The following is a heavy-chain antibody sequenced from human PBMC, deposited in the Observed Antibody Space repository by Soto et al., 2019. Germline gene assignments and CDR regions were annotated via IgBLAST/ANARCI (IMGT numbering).Heavy chain of an antibody. J-gene: IGHJ6*02. CDR1: GFTFSGSA. Sequence: GGSLRLSCAASGFTFSGSAMQWVRQASGKGLEWVGRIRSKANSYATAYAASVKGRFTISRDDSKNMAYLQMNSLKTEDTAVYYCTRATEDYHDFWSGYSVFVYGMDVWGQGTTVTVSS. D-gene: IGHD3-3*01. V-gene: IGHV3-73*01. CDR3: TRATEDYHDFWSGYSVFVYGMDV. CDR2: IRSKANSYAT.